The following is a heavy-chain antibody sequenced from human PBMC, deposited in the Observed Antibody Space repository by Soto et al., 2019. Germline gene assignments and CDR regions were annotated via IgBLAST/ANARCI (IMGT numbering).Heavy chain of an antibody. J-gene: IGHJ3*02. CDR2: INPNSGGT. Sequence: ASVKVSCKASGYTFTGYYMHWVRQAPGQGLEWMGWINPNSGGTNYAQKFQGWVTMTRDTSISTAYMELSRLRSDDTAVYYCALLTSSGSYFDAFDIWGQGTMVTVSS. CDR3: ALLTSSGSYFDAFDI. V-gene: IGHV1-2*04. D-gene: IGHD1-26*01. CDR1: GYTFTGYY.